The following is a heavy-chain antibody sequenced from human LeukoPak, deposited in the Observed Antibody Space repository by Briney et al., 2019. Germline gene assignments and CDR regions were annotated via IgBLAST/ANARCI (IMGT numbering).Heavy chain of an antibody. V-gene: IGHV3-23*01. D-gene: IGHD5-18*01. Sequence: GGSLRLSCAASGFTFSSYAMSWVRQAPGKGLEWVSAISGSGGSTYYADSVKGRFTISRDNAKNSLYLQMNSLRAEDTAVYYCARDPGYSYGPEDIWGQGTMVTVSS. J-gene: IGHJ3*02. CDR2: ISGSGGST. CDR3: ARDPGYSYGPEDI. CDR1: GFTFSSYA.